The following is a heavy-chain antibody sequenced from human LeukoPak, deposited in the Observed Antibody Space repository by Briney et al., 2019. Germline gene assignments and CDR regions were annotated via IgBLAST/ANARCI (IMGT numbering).Heavy chain of an antibody. V-gene: IGHV4-4*07. CDR2: IYTSGST. CDR1: GGSISSYY. Sequence: NPSETLSLTCTVSGGSISSYYWSWIRQPAGKGLEWIGRIYTSGSTNYNPSLESRVTMSVDTSKNQFSLKLSSVTAADTAVYYCARGSDVQPGYWYFDLWGRGTLVTVSS. J-gene: IGHJ2*01. D-gene: IGHD1-1*01. CDR3: ARGSDVQPGYWYFDL.